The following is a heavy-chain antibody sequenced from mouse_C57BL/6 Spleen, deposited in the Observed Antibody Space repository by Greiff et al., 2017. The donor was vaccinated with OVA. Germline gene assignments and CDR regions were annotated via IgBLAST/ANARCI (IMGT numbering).Heavy chain of an antibody. J-gene: IGHJ3*01. Sequence: VQLVESGAELVRPGASVGRGRKAPFYTFTDYYINWVKQRPGQGLEWIARIYPGSGNTYYNEKFKGKATLTAEKSSSTAYMQLSSLTSEDSAVYFCARSGDGSSLAWFAYWGQGTLVTVSA. CDR3: ARSGDGSSLAWFAY. D-gene: IGHD1-1*01. CDR2: IYPGSGNT. CDR1: FYTFTDYY. V-gene: IGHV1-76*01.